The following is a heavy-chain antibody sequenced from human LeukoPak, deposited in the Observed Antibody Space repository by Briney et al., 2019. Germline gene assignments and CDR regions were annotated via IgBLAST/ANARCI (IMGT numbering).Heavy chain of an antibody. CDR1: GGSISSSSYY. CDR3: ARSLSYYFDY. J-gene: IGHJ4*02. D-gene: IGHD3-16*02. Sequence: PSETLSLTCTLSGGSISSSSYYWGWIRQPPGKGLEWIGSIYYSGSTYYNPSLKSRVTISVDTSKNQFSLKLSSVTAADTAVYYCARSLSYYFDYWGQGTLVTVSS. CDR2: IYYSGST. V-gene: IGHV4-39*01.